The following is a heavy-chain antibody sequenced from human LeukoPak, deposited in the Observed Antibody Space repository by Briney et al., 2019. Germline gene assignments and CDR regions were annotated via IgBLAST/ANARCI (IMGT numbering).Heavy chain of an antibody. Sequence: ASVKVSCKASGYTFTGYYMHWVRQAPGQGLEWMGWINPNSGGTNYAQKFQGRVTMTRDTSISTAYMELRSLRSDDTAVYYCARLGNRGITMIYNFDYWGQGTLVTVSS. J-gene: IGHJ4*02. CDR3: ARLGNRGITMIYNFDY. V-gene: IGHV1-2*02. CDR2: INPNSGGT. CDR1: GYTFTGYY. D-gene: IGHD3-22*01.